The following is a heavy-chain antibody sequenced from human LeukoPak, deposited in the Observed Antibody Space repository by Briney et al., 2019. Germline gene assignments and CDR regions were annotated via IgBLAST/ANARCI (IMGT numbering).Heavy chain of an antibody. D-gene: IGHD6-19*01. CDR2: ISYDGSNK. Sequence: GRSLRLSCAASGFTFSSYGMHWVRQAPGKGLEWVAVISYDGSNKYYADSVKGRFTISRDNSKNTLYLQMISLRADDTAVYYCAREAVAVTTECFDYWGQGTLVTVSS. J-gene: IGHJ4*02. CDR1: GFTFSSYG. CDR3: AREAVAVTTECFDY. V-gene: IGHV3-30*03.